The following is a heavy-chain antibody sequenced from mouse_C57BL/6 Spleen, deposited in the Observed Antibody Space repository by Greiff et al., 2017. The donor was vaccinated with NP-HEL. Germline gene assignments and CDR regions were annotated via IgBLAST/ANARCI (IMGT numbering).Heavy chain of an antibody. CDR1: GYSFTGYY. CDR2: INPSTGGT. J-gene: IGHJ4*01. CDR3: ARYGSTWRYAMDC. Sequence: VQLQQSGPELVKPGASVKISCKASGYSFTGYYMNWVKQSPEKSLEWIGEINPSTGGTTYNQKFKAMATLTVDKSSSTAFMQLKSRTSDDDAVYYCARYGSTWRYAMDCWGQGTSVTVSS. V-gene: IGHV1-42*01. D-gene: IGHD1-1*01.